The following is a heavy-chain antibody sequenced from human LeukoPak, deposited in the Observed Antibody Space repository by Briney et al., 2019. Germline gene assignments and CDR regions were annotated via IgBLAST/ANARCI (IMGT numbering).Heavy chain of an antibody. CDR3: ATLGNYGDYGAGAFDI. CDR1: GYTLTELS. CDR2: FDPEDGET. D-gene: IGHD4-17*01. Sequence: ASVKVSCKVSGYTLTELSMHWVRQAPGKGLGWMGGFDPEDGETIYAQKFQGRVTMTEDTSTDTAYMELSSLRSEDTAVYYCATLGNYGDYGAGAFDIWGQGTMVTVSS. J-gene: IGHJ3*02. V-gene: IGHV1-24*01.